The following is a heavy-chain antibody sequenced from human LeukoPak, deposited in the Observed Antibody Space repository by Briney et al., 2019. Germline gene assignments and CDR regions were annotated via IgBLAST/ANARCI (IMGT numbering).Heavy chain of an antibody. CDR2: INPYGGST. V-gene: IGHV1-46*01. CDR3: ARVILGATSDDAGFEY. Sequence: ASVTVSCKASGYSFTSYYIHWVRQAPGQGLEWMGIINPYGGSTTYAQKFQGRVTMTRDTSTSTVYMELSSLRSEDTAVYYCARVILGATSDDAGFEYWGQGTLVTVSS. CDR1: GYSFTSYY. D-gene: IGHD1-26*01. J-gene: IGHJ4*02.